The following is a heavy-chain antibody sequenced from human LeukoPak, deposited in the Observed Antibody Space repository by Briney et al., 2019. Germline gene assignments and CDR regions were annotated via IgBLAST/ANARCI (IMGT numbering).Heavy chain of an antibody. V-gene: IGHV4-30-4*01. Sequence: SETPSLTCTVSGGSISSGDYYWSWIRQPPGKGLEWIGYIYYSGSTYYNPSLKSRVTISVDTSKNQFSLKLSSVTAADTAVYYCASMRSSSWSKYYFDYWGQGTLVTVSS. CDR2: IYYSGST. CDR3: ASMRSSSWSKYYFDY. J-gene: IGHJ4*02. CDR1: GGSISSGDYY. D-gene: IGHD6-13*01.